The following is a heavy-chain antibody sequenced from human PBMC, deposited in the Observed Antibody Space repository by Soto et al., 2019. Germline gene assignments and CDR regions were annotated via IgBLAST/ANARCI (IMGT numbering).Heavy chain of an antibody. CDR2: ISFDGSNE. Sequence: QMQLVESGGGVVQPGKSLRLSCAASGFTFNDYAMSWVRQAPGKGLEWVAVISFDGSNEYYADSMKGRFTISRDNSKNTLYLQAHSLTAEDTAVYYCARDPYSGSYSYYFDYWGRGTLVTVSS. D-gene: IGHD1-26*01. CDR3: ARDPYSGSYSYYFDY. J-gene: IGHJ4*02. V-gene: IGHV3-30*04. CDR1: GFTFNDYA.